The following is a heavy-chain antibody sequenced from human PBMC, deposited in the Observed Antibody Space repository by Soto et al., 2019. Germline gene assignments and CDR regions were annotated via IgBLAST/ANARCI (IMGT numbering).Heavy chain of an antibody. J-gene: IGHJ4*02. V-gene: IGHV2-5*02. CDR2: IYWDDNK. Sequence: QITLNESGPTVVKPTETLTLTCTFSGFSLTTSGVGVGWVRQSPGKAPEWLAFIYWDDNKRYNTSLKSRLTITKDTSTKQLVLTMANVDPADTATYYCAHRVLRAVFGLVTTTAIYFDFWGQGTPVVVSS. CDR3: AHRVLRAVFGLVTTTAIYFDF. CDR1: GFSLTTSGVG. D-gene: IGHD3-3*01.